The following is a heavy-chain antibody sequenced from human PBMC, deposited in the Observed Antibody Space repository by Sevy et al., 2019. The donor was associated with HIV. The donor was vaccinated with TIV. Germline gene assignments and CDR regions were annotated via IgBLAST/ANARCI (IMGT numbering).Heavy chain of an antibody. CDR1: GGSVSSGSYY. CDR2: IYYSGST. J-gene: IGHJ4*02. D-gene: IGHD3-3*01. CDR3: ARGITIFGVVIGYYFDY. Sequence: SETLSLTCTVSGGSVSSGSYYWSWIRQPPGKGLEWIGYIYYSGSTNSNPSLKSRVTISVDTSKNQFSLKRSSVTAADTAVYYCARGITIFGVVIGYYFDYWGQGTLVTVSS. V-gene: IGHV4-61*01.